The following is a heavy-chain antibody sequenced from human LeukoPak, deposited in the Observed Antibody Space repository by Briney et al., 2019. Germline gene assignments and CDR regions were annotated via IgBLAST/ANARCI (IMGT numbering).Heavy chain of an antibody. V-gene: IGHV7-4-1*02. D-gene: IGHD6-13*01. CDR3: ARAFGVLAAYDAFDI. CDR1: GGTFSSYA. CDR2: INTNTGNP. J-gene: IGHJ3*02. Sequence: ASVKVSCKASGGTFSSYAISWVRQAPGQGLEWMGWINTNTGNPTYAQGFTGRFVFSLDTSVSTAYLQISSLKAEDTAVYYCARAFGVLAAYDAFDIWGQGTMVTVSS.